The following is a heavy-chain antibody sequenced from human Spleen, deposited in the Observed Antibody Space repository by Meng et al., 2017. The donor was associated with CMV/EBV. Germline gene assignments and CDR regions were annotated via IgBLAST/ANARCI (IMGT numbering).Heavy chain of an antibody. CDR2: INSYGTTT. D-gene: IGHD3-10*01. CDR1: GFTLSRYW. J-gene: IGHJ6*02. Sequence: GESLKISCAASGFTLSRYWMYWVRQAPGKGLVWVSRINSYGTTTGYADSVKGRFTISRDNAKNSLYLQMNSLRAEDTAVYYCARGEERITIYYYYYYGMDVWGQGTTVTVSS. CDR3: ARGEERITIYYYYYYGMDV. V-gene: IGHV3-74*01.